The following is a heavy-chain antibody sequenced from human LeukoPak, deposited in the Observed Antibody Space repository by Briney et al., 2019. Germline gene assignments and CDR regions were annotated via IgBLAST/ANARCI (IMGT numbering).Heavy chain of an antibody. CDR3: ARRRGITMPPGYFDY. Sequence: GGSLRLSCAASGFTFSSYSMNWVRQAPGKGLEWVSYISSSSSTIYYADSVKGRFTISRDNAKNSLYLQMNSLRAEDTAVYYCARRRGITMPPGYFDYWGQGTLVTVSS. CDR2: ISSSSSTI. CDR1: GFTFSSYS. J-gene: IGHJ4*02. V-gene: IGHV3-48*04. D-gene: IGHD3-10*01.